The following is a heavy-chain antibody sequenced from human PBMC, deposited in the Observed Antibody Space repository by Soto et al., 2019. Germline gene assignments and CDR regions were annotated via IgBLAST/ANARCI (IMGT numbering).Heavy chain of an antibody. V-gene: IGHV1-2*04. CDR1: GYTFTGYY. D-gene: IGHD6-19*01. CDR2: INPNSGGT. CDR3: ARDRYSSGWYVNHVIYYYYGMDV. Sequence: GASVKVSCKASGYTFTGYYMHWVRQAPGQGLEWMGWINPNSGGTNYAQKFQGWVTMTRDTSISTAYMELSRLRSDDTAVYYCARDRYSSGWYVNHVIYYYYGMDVWGQGTTVTVSS. J-gene: IGHJ6*02.